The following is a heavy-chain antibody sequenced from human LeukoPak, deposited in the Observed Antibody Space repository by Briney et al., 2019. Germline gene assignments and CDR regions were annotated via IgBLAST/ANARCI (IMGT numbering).Heavy chain of an antibody. CDR3: AQLNYYDSSAP. V-gene: IGHV1-69*05. CDR1: GGTFSSYA. Sequence: ASVKVSCKASGGTFSSYAISWVRQAPGQGLEWMGGIIPIFGTANYAQKFQGRVTITTDESTSTAYMELSSLRSEDTAVYYCAQLNYYDSSAPWGQGTLVTVSS. D-gene: IGHD3-22*01. CDR2: IIPIFGTA. J-gene: IGHJ5*02.